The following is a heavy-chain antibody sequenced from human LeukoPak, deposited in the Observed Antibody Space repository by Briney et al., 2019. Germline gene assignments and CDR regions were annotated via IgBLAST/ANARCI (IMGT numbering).Heavy chain of an antibody. Sequence: GGSLRLSCAASGFTFSTYEMNWVRQAPGKGLEWVSYISSSGSTIYYADSVKGRFTISRDNAKNSLYLQMNGLRAEDTAVYYCANMQWFGELSYYFDYWGQGTLVTVSS. V-gene: IGHV3-48*03. CDR2: ISSSGSTI. CDR1: GFTFSTYE. CDR3: ANMQWFGELSYYFDY. D-gene: IGHD3-10*01. J-gene: IGHJ4*02.